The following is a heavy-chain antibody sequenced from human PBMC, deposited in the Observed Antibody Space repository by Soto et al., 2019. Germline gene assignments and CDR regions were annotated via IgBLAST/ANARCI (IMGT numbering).Heavy chain of an antibody. Sequence: SETLSLTCTVSGGSISSNYYYWGWIRQPPGKGLEWIGSIYFSGSTYYNPSLKSRVTISVDTSKNQFSLKLSSVTAADTAVYYCARPSGSYLYYFDYWGQGTLVTVSS. J-gene: IGHJ4*02. CDR3: ARPSGSYLYYFDY. D-gene: IGHD1-26*01. CDR1: GGSISSNYYY. CDR2: IYFSGST. V-gene: IGHV4-39*01.